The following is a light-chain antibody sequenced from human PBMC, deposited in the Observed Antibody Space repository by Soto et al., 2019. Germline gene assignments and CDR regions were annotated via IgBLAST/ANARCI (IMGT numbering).Light chain of an antibody. Sequence: EIVLAQSPGTLSLSPGERATLSCRASQRVGSSYLAWYQQKPGQAPRLLIYGASSRATGIPARFSGSGSGTEFTLTITSLQSEDFAVYCCQQYNNWPLTFGPGTRLEIK. CDR3: QQYNNWPLT. CDR2: GAS. V-gene: IGKV3D-15*01. J-gene: IGKJ5*01. CDR1: QRVGSSY.